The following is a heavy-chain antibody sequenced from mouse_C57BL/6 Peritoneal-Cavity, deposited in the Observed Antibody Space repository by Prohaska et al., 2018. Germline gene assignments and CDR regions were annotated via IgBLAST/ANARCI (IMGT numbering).Heavy chain of an antibody. J-gene: IGHJ1*03. Sequence: EVQLLETGGGLVQPGGSRGLSCEGSGFTFSGFWMSWVRQTPGKTLEWIGDINSDGSAMNYAPSIKYRFTIFRDNDKSTLYLQMSNVRSEDTATYFCMRYGSYWYFDVWGTGTTVTVSS. CDR1: GFTFSGFW. CDR2: INSDGSAM. V-gene: IGHV11-2*01. CDR3: MRYGSYWYFDV. D-gene: IGHD1-1*01.